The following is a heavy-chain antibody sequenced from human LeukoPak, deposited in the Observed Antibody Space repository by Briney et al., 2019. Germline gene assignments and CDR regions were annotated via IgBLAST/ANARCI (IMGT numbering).Heavy chain of an antibody. CDR3: ARGVDTATQRVNYFDY. J-gene: IGHJ4*02. V-gene: IGHV4-4*09. Sequence: PSETLSPTCTVSGDSVSGYYGSWIRQPPGKGLEWIGYFYTSANTNYNPSLKSRVTMSVDTSKNQFSLKLTSVTAADTAVYYCARGVDTATQRVNYFDYWGQGTLVTVSS. CDR1: GDSVSGYY. CDR2: FYTSANT. D-gene: IGHD5-18*01.